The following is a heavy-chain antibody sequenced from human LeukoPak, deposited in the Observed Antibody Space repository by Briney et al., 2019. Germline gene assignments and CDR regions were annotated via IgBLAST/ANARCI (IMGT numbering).Heavy chain of an antibody. CDR1: GFTFSDYG. D-gene: IGHD2-2*02. J-gene: IGHJ3*02. Sequence: PGGSLRLSCAASGFTFSDYGMHWVRQAPGKGLEWVAFIRYDGTNKYYADSVKGRFTISRDNSKNTLYLQMNSLRAEDTAVYYCAKVALPAAIRPGAFDIWGQGTMVTVSS. CDR2: IRYDGTNK. V-gene: IGHV3-30*02. CDR3: AKVALPAAIRPGAFDI.